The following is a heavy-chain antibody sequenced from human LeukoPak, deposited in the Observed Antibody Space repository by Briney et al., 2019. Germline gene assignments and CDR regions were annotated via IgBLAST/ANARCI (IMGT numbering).Heavy chain of an antibody. CDR3: TRTPNNWKGVYYFDS. V-gene: IGHV3-49*04. J-gene: IGHJ4*02. D-gene: IGHD1-1*01. Sequence: GGSPRLSCATSGFTFGDYARSWVRQAPGKGLEWVGFIRSKAFGGTTEYAASVKGRFTISRDDSKSIAYLQMNSLKSEDTAVYYCTRTPNNWKGVYYFDSWGQGTLVTVSS. CDR1: GFTFGDYA. CDR2: IRSKAFGGTT.